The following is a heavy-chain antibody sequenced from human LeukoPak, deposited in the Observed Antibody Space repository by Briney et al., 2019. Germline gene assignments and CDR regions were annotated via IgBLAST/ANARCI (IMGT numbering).Heavy chain of an antibody. D-gene: IGHD5-12*01. CDR3: TRAYSGYDLGADY. V-gene: IGHV3-49*03. CDR1: GFTFGDYA. Sequence: GRSLRLSCTASGFTFGDYAMSWLRQAPGKGLEWVGFIRSKAYGGTTEYAASVKGRFTISRDDSKSIAYLQMNSLKTEDTAVYYCTRAYSGYDLGADYWGQGTLVTVSS. CDR2: IRSKAYGGTT. J-gene: IGHJ4*02.